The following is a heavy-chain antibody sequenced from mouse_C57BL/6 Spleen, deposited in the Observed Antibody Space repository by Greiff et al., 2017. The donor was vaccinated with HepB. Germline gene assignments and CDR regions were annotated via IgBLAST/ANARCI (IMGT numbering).Heavy chain of an antibody. CDR1: GYTFTDYN. CDR3: AKGGILYYFDY. Sequence: EVQLQESGPELVKPGASVKMSCKASGYTFTDYNMHWVKQSHGKSLEWIGYINPNNGGTSYNQKFKGKATLTVNKSSSTAYMELRSLTSEDSAVYYCAKGGILYYFDYWGQGTTLTVSS. J-gene: IGHJ2*01. CDR2: INPNNGGT. V-gene: IGHV1-22*01.